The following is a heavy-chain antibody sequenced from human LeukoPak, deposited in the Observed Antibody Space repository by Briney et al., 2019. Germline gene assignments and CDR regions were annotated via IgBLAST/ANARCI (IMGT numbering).Heavy chain of an antibody. CDR3: ARESRLTFDY. Sequence: KPSETLSLTCTVSGGSISSSSYYWGWIRQPPGKGLEWIGEINHSGSTNYNPSLKSRVTISVDTSKNQFSLKLSSVTAADTAVYYCARESRLTFDYWGQGTLVTVSS. J-gene: IGHJ4*02. V-gene: IGHV4-39*07. CDR2: INHSGST. CDR1: GGSISSSSYY.